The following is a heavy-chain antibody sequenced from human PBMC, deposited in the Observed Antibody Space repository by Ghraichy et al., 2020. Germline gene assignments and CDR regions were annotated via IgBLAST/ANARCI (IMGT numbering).Heavy chain of an antibody. D-gene: IGHD2-8*01. CDR2: ISYDASGQ. CDR3: VSEGMRLGLDY. V-gene: IGHV3-30-3*01. Sequence: GGSLRLSCAASGFIFKNHAMNWVRQVPGKGLEWVAVISYDASGQKYADSVRGRSTISRDNSENMLYLQMNSLRPEDTAVYHCVSEGMRLGLDYWGQGALVTGS. CDR1: GFIFKNHA. J-gene: IGHJ4*02.